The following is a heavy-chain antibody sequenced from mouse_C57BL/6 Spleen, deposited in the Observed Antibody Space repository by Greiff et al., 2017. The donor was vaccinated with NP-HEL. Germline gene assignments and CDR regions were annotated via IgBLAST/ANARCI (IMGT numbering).Heavy chain of an antibody. CDR3: AKLPHFDY. J-gene: IGHJ2*01. CDR1: GFTFSSYA. V-gene: IGHV5-4*03. CDR2: ISDGGSYT. Sequence: EVKLVESGGGLVKPGGSLKLSCAASGFTFSSYAMSWVRQTPEKRLEWVATISDGGSYTYYPDNVKGRFTISRDNAKNNLYLQMSHLKSEDTAMDYCAKLPHFDYWGQGTTLTVSS.